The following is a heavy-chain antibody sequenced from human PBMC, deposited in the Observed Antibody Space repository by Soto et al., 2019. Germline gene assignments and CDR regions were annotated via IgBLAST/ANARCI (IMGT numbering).Heavy chain of an antibody. V-gene: IGHV3-74*01. CDR2: IDSDGSST. Sequence: EVQLVESGGGLVQPGGSLRVSCAASGFTFGSYWMNWVRQAPGKGLVWVSRIDSDGSSTTYADSVKGRFTTSRDNAKNTLYLQMSRLRVEDTAVYYCARGRPYGMDVWGHGTTVPVSS. J-gene: IGHJ6*02. CDR1: GFTFGSYW. CDR3: ARGRPYGMDV.